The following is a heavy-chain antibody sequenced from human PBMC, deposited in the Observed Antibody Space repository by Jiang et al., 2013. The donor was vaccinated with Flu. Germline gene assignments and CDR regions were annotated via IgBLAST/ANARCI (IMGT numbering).Heavy chain of an antibody. CDR2: INPTSGST. V-gene: IGHV1-46*01. J-gene: IGHJ4*02. D-gene: IGHD3/OR15-3a*01. Sequence: VKKPGASVKVSCKASGYIFTNYYLHWVRQAPGRGLEWMGMINPTSGSTDYPQKFQGRVTMTRDTSTSTVYMELRSLKSEDTAVYYCARGESFGRSFDYWGQGTLVTVSS. CDR1: GYIFTNYY. CDR3: ARGESFGRSFDY.